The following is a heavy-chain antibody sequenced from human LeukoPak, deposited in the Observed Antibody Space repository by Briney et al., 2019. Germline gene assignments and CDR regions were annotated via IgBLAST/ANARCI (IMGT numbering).Heavy chain of an antibody. CDR1: GGSISADY. CDR3: ARHDWGVVYWYFDL. D-gene: IGHD7-27*01. J-gene: IGHJ2*01. CDR2: YYPSGST. V-gene: IGHV4-4*07. Sequence: SETLSLTCSVSGGSISADYRIWIRQPAGKGLEYIGRYYPSGSTNYNPSLKSRVTISVDTSKNQFSLKLSSVTAADTAVYYCARHDWGVVYWYFDLWGRGTQVTVSS.